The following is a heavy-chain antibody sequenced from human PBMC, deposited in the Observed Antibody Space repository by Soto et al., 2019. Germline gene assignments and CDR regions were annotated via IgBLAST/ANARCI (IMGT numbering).Heavy chain of an antibody. J-gene: IGHJ4*02. Sequence: GGALSISCAASVFTFSNYSMNWIRQAPVKGLEWLSSISANGRNAYYADSVKGRFTISRDRSKNTLYLQLDSLRVEDTAIYFCAKDLSSLGWLALGAPFDSWGQGTLVTVSS. CDR1: VFTFSNYS. D-gene: IGHD3-22*01. V-gene: IGHV3-23*01. CDR2: ISANGRNA. CDR3: AKDLSSLGWLALGAPFDS.